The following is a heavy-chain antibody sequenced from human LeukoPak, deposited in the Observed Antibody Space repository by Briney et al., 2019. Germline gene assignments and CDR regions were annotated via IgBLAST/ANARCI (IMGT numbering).Heavy chain of an antibody. J-gene: IGHJ4*02. CDR3: ARGYRKYYFDY. Sequence: PSETLSLTCTVSGGSISSSSYYWGWIRQPPGKGLEWIGSIYYSGSTYYNPSLKSRVTISVDTSKNQFSLKLSSVTAADTAVYYCARGYRKYYFDYWGQGTLVTVSS. CDR2: IYYSGST. D-gene: IGHD1-26*01. CDR1: GGSISSSSYY. V-gene: IGHV4-39*07.